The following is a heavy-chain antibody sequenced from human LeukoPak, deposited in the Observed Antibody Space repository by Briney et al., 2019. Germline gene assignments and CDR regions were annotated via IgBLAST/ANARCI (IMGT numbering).Heavy chain of an antibody. CDR3: AKYNSSWFFSGMDV. D-gene: IGHD6-13*01. CDR1: GFTVSNNY. CDR2: IYSGGAT. V-gene: IGHV3-53*01. J-gene: IGHJ6*02. Sequence: PGGSLRLSCAASGFTVSNNYMSWVRQAPGKGLEWVSVIYSGGATYYADSVKGRFTISRDNSKNTLYLQMNSLRAEGSAVYYCAKYNSSWFFSGMDVWGQGTTVTVSS.